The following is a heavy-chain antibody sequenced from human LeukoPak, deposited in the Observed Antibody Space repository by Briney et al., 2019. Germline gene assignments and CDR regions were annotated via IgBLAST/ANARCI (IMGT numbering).Heavy chain of an antibody. D-gene: IGHD2-8*01. CDR1: GYSFTSYW. Sequence: GESLKISCKGSGYSFTSYWIGWVRQMPGKGLEWMGIIYPGDSDTRYSPSFQGQVTISADKSISTAYLQWSSLKASDTAMYYCARPKGYCTNGVCPFDYWGQGTLVTVSS. CDR2: IYPGDSDT. CDR3: ARPKGYCTNGVCPFDY. J-gene: IGHJ4*02. V-gene: IGHV5-51*01.